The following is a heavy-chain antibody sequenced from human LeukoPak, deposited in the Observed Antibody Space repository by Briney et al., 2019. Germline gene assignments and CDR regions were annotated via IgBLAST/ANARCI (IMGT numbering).Heavy chain of an antibody. J-gene: IGHJ3*02. CDR2: IYPGDSET. CDR1: GYSFTSYW. CDR3: ARQYGSSSRQDKDAFDI. Sequence: GEPLMICCEASGYSFTSYWIGWVRQLPGEDLEWMGIIYPGDSETRYSPSFQRQVTISADKAISTAYLQWSSLTASDTAMYYCARQYGSSSRQDKDAFDIWGQGTMVTVSS. D-gene: IGHD6-13*01. V-gene: IGHV5-51*01.